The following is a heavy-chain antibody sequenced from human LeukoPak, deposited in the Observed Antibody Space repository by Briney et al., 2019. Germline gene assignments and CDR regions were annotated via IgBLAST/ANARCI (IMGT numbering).Heavy chain of an antibody. CDR2: INSDGSST. CDR3: AREGDSRWGELSP. V-gene: IGHV3-74*01. J-gene: IGHJ1*01. Sequence: GGSLRLSCAASGFTFSSYWMHWVRQAPGKGLVWVSRINSDGSSTSYADSVKGRFTISRDNAKNTLYLQMNSLRAEDTAVYYCAREGDSRWGELSPWGQRTLVTVSS. D-gene: IGHD3-16*02. CDR1: GFTFSSYW.